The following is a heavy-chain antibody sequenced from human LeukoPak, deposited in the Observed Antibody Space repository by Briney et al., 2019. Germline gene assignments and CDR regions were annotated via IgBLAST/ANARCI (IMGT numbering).Heavy chain of an antibody. CDR3: ARGSSTVSAGYY. V-gene: IGHV3-53*01. Sequence: PGGSLRLSCAASGFTVITNDMTWVRQAPGKGLEWVSVLYSDGNTKYADSVKGRFTISRDNSKNTLYLQMNSLRAEDTAMYFCARGSSTVSAGYYWGQGTLVTVSS. CDR2: LYSDGNT. CDR1: GFTVITND. J-gene: IGHJ4*02. D-gene: IGHD6-19*01.